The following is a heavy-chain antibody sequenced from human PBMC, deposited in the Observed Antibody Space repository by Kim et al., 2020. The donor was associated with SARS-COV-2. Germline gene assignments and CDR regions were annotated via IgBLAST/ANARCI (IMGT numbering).Heavy chain of an antibody. J-gene: IGHJ3*02. V-gene: IGHV3-30-3*01. CDR1: GFTFSSYA. CDR3: ARDLTALPMRGAFDI. Sequence: GGSLRLSCAASGFTFSSYAMHWVRQAPGKGLEWVAVISYDGSNKYYADSVKGRFTISRDNSKNTLYLQMNSLRAEDTAVYYCARDLTALPMRGAFDIWGQGTMVTVSS. D-gene: IGHD6-6*01. CDR2: ISYDGSNK.